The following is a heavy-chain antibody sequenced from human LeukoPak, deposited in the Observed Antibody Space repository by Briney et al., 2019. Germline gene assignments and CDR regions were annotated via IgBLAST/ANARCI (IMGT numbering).Heavy chain of an antibody. CDR2: INHSGST. CDR1: GGSLSGYY. CDR3: ARSGLYSGSYFDY. D-gene: IGHD1-26*01. J-gene: IGHJ4*02. V-gene: IGHV4-34*01. Sequence: SDTLSLTRAVYGGSLSGYYWSWIRHPPGKGGEWIGEINHSGSTNYNPSLKSRVTISVDTSKNQFSLKLSSVTAAETAVYYCARSGLYSGSYFDYWGQGTLVTVSS.